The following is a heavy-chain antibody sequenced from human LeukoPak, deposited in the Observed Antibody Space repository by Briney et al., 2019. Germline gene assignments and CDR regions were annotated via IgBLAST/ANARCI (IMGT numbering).Heavy chain of an antibody. D-gene: IGHD3-22*01. CDR3: ARENNNYYDSSGSFDI. J-gene: IGHJ3*02. CDR1: GGSISSSNW. V-gene: IGHV4-4*02. CDR2: IYHSGST. Sequence: KSSGTLSLTCAVSGGSISSSNWWSWVRQPPGKGLEWIGEIYHSGSTNYNPSLKSRVTISVDKSKNQFSLKLSSVTAADTAVYYCARENNNYYDSSGSFDIWGQGTMVTVSS.